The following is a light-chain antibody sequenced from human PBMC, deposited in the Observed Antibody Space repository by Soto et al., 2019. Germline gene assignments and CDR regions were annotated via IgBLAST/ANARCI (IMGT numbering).Light chain of an antibody. V-gene: IGKV1-5*01. Sequence: DIQMTQSPSTRSASVGDRVTITCRASQRMSGFLAWYQQKPGKAPQLLISDASSLESGVPSRFSGGGSGTAFTLIISSLQDEAVAYYYWQHYSSNWGQFSPGTKV. CDR3: QHYSSNWGQ. CDR2: DAS. CDR1: QRMSGF. J-gene: IGKJ1*01.